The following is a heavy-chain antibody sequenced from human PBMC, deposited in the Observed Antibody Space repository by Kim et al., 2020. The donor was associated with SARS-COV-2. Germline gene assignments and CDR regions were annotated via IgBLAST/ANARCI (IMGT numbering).Heavy chain of an antibody. Sequence: AQKFQGRVTMTRNTSISTAYMELSSLRSEDTAVYYCAREGIAVAEDAFDIWGQGTMVTVSS. V-gene: IGHV1-8*01. D-gene: IGHD6-19*01. J-gene: IGHJ3*02. CDR3: AREGIAVAEDAFDI.